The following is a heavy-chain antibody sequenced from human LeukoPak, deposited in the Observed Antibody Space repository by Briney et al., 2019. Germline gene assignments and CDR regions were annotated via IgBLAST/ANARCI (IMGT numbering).Heavy chain of an antibody. CDR2: IEVGGAIT. V-gene: IGHV3-23*01. Sequence: GGSLRLSCAASGFTFNKYWMSWVRQAPGKGLEWVSTIEVGGAITHYAASVKGRFTISRDTSKKILYLQMDSLRPEDTAVYYCAKPLGGSYLFDRWGQGTLVTVSS. J-gene: IGHJ4*02. CDR1: GFTFNKYW. D-gene: IGHD1-26*01. CDR3: AKPLGGSYLFDR.